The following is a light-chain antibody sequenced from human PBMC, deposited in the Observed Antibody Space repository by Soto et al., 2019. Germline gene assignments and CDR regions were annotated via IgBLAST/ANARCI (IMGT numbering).Light chain of an antibody. V-gene: IGLV2-14*01. CDR3: SSYTSSSNYG. Sequence: QSALTQPASVSGSPGQSITISCTGTSSDVGGYNYVSWYQQHPGKAPKLMIYEVSNRPSGVSNRFSGSKSGNTASLTISGLQAEDEADYYCSSYTSSSNYGFGTGTKLTVL. CDR2: EVS. CDR1: SSDVGGYNY. J-gene: IGLJ1*01.